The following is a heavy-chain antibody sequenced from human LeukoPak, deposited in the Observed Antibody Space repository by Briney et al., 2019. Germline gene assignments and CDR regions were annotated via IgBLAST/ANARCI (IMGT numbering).Heavy chain of an antibody. D-gene: IGHD4-23*01. J-gene: IGHJ4*02. V-gene: IGHV4-34*01. CDR1: GGSFSGYY. CDR2: INHGGST. CDR3: ASSIGGNSGVFYFDY. Sequence: SETLSLTCAVYGGSFSGYYWSWIRQPPGKGLEWIGEINHGGSTNYNPSLKSRVTISVDTSKNQFSLKLSSVTAADTAVYYCASSIGGNSGVFYFDYWGQGTLVTVSS.